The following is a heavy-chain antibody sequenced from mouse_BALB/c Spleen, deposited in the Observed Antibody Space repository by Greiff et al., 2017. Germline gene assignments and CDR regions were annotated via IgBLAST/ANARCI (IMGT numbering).Heavy chain of an antibody. CDR3: TRDGATQYYYAMDY. D-gene: IGHD3-1*01. Sequence: DVKLVESGGGLVKPGGSLKLSCAASGFTFSSYTMSWVRQTPEKRLEWVATISSGGSYTYYPDSVKGRFTISRDNAKNTLYLQMSSLKSEDTAMYYCTRDGATQYYYAMDYWGQGTSVTVSS. V-gene: IGHV5-6-4*01. CDR1: GFTFSSYT. CDR2: ISSGGSYT. J-gene: IGHJ4*01.